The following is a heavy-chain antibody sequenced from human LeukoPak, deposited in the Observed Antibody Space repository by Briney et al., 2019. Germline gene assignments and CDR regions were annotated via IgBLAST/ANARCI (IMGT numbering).Heavy chain of an antibody. J-gene: IGHJ4*02. CDR3: ARAKSSSGYAIGY. CDR2: IIPILGIA. D-gene: IGHD3-22*01. V-gene: IGHV1-69*04. Sequence: SVKVSCKASGGTFSSYAISWVRQAPGQGLEWMGRIIPILGIANYAQKFQGRVTITADKSTSTAYMELSSLRSEDTAVYYCARAKSSSGYAIGYWGQGTLVTVSS. CDR1: GGTFSSYA.